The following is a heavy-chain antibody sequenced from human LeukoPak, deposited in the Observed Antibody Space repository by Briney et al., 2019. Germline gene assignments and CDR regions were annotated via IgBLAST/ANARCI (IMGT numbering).Heavy chain of an antibody. J-gene: IGHJ4*02. V-gene: IGHV4-34*01. Sequence: PSETLSLTCAVYGGSLSGYYWTWIRQTPGKGLEWIGEINSSGNTNYNRSLKSRVTISADTSKNQFSLRLSSVTAADTAVYYCARRGTAYCRGGNCYSDKYFDYWGQGTQVTVSS. D-gene: IGHD2-15*01. CDR3: ARRGTAYCRGGNCYSDKYFDY. CDR2: INSSGNT. CDR1: GGSLSGYY.